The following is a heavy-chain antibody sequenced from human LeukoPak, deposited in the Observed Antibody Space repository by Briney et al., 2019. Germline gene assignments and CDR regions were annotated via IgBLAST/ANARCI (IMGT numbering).Heavy chain of an antibody. CDR2: INPSGGST. Sequence: GASVKVSCKASGYTFTGYYMHWVRQAPGQGLEWMGIINPSGGSTSYAQKFQGRVTMTRDTSTSTVYMELSSLRSEDTAVYYCAREHSSPEGVDYWGQGTLVTVSS. CDR1: GYTFTGYY. J-gene: IGHJ4*02. V-gene: IGHV1-46*01. CDR3: AREHSSPEGVDY.